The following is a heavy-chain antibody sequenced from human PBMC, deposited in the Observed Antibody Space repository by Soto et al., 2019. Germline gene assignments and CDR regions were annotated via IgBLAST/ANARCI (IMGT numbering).Heavy chain of an antibody. V-gene: IGHV1-18*01. CDR3: ATRSPAFDY. Sequence: QVQLVQSGPEVKKPGASVKVSCKTSGYTFTSYGIAWVRQAPGQGLEWMGWISTYKGNTNYAQKFQGRVTMTTDTSTSIGYMELMSLRSDDTAVYYCATRSPAFDYWGQGTLVTVSS. CDR1: GYTFTSYG. J-gene: IGHJ4*02. CDR2: ISTYKGNT.